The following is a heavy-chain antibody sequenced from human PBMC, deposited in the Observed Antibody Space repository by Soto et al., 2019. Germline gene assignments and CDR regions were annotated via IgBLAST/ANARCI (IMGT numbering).Heavy chain of an antibody. V-gene: IGHV1-46*01. Sequence: ASVKVSCKAPGYTFTSYYMHWVRQAPGQGLEWMGIINPSGGSTSCAQKFQGRVTVTTDKSTSTVYMELRSLRSDDTAVYYCARGGDGYNFGAVYWGQGTPVTVSS. J-gene: IGHJ4*02. D-gene: IGHD2-21*01. CDR2: INPSGGST. CDR1: GYTFTSYY. CDR3: ARGGDGYNFGAVY.